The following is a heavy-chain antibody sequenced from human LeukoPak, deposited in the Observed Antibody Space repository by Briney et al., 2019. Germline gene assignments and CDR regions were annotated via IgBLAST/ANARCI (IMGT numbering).Heavy chain of an antibody. D-gene: IGHD4-17*01. CDR2: IYPGDSDT. V-gene: IGHV5-51*01. CDR1: GYSFTSYW. J-gene: IGHJ4*02. CDR3: ARLWATVNFPFDY. Sequence: HGEPLKISCKGSGYSFTSYWICLVRQMTGKDHEWMGIIYPGDSDTRYSPSFQGQVTISADKSISTAYLQWSSLKASDTAMYYCARLWATVNFPFDYWGQGTLVTVSS.